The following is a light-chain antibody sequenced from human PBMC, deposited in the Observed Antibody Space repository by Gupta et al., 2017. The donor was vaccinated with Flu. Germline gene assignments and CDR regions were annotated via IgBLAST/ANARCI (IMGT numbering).Light chain of an antibody. J-gene: IGKJ3*01. Sequence: PHSLSASVGDRVTITCRASQSISSYLNCFQQKPGEAPKLLVFGASSLQSGVPSRFSGSGGGTDFFLTIRSLQPEDSATYYCQQSFSLPLTFGPGTMVDIK. V-gene: IGKV1-39*01. CDR3: QQSFSLPLT. CDR1: QSISSY. CDR2: GAS.